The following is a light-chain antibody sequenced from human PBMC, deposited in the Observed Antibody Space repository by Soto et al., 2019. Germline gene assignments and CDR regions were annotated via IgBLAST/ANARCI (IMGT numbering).Light chain of an antibody. Sequence: DIQMTQSPSSLSASVGDRVTIACRASQSISVYLNWYQQKPGKAPKLLIYAASILQSGVPSRFSGSGSETDFTLTISSLQPEDFAPYYCQQSYTTPPMYTFGQGTKLEIK. V-gene: IGKV1-39*01. CDR2: AAS. CDR1: QSISVY. CDR3: QQSYTTPPMYT. J-gene: IGKJ2*01.